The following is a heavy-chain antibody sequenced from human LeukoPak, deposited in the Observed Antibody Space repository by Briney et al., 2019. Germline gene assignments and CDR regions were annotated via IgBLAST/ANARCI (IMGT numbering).Heavy chain of an antibody. V-gene: IGHV3-48*04. J-gene: IGHJ3*02. CDR2: ISSSGTTI. Sequence: GGSLRLSCAASGFTFNRYSMNWVRQAPGKGLEWISYISSSGTTIYYADSVKGRFTISRDNAKNSLYLQMNSLRAEDTAVYYCASVEMATVGAFDTWGQGTMVTVSS. D-gene: IGHD5-24*01. CDR3: ASVEMATVGAFDT. CDR1: GFTFNRYS.